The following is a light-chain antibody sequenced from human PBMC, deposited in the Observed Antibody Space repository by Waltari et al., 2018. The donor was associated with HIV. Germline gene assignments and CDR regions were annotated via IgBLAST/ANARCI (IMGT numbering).Light chain of an antibody. V-gene: IGLV1-47*01. J-gene: IGLJ2*01. Sequence: QSVLTQPPSVSGTPGQRVIISCSGSSSNIGNNYAFWSQQVPGMAPNLLIFKNDQRPSGVPDRFSGSKSGTSASLAISGLRSEDEADYHCASWDATLSDLAVFGGGTRLTVL. CDR2: KND. CDR3: ASWDATLSDLAV. CDR1: SSNIGNNY.